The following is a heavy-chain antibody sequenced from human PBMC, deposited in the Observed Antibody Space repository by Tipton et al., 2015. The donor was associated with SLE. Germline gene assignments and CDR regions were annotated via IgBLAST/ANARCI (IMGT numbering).Heavy chain of an antibody. Sequence: TLSLTCSVSGGSINSASYYWTWVRQHPGKGLEWFAYIYYNGDTFYNPSLKSRLTLSLDTSKNQFSLNLRSVTVADTAVYYCERVTLFELDYHYHMGVWGLGTTVSVSS. V-gene: IGHV4-31*03. CDR2: IYYNGDT. J-gene: IGHJ6*02. CDR1: GGSINSASYY. CDR3: ERVTLFELDYHYHMGV. D-gene: IGHD3-3*01.